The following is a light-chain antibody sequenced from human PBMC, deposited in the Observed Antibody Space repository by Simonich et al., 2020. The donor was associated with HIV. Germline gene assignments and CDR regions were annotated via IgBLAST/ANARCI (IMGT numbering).Light chain of an antibody. CDR2: GGTGGIVG. V-gene: IGLV9-49*01. J-gene: IGLJ2*01. CDR1: RGYSHYK. Sequence: QPVLTQPPSASASLGASVTLTCTLSRGYSHYKVDWYPQKPGKGPRFVMRGGTGGIVGAKGDGSPDRFSVLASGLSRYLIIKNIQEEDESDYHCGADHGSGSHFVSNWIFGGGTKLTVL. CDR3: GADHGSGSHFVSNWI.